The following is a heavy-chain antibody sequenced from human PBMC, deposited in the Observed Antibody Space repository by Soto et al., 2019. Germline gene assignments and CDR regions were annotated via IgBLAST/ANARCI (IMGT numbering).Heavy chain of an antibody. CDR1: GGSFSGYY. J-gene: IGHJ4*02. D-gene: IGHD2-21*01. Sequence: QVQLQQWGAGLLKPSETLSLTCAVYGGSFSGYYWSWIRQPPGKGLEWIGEINHSGSTNYNPSLKSRVTISGDQSQDQCSLKLSSVTAADPAVYYCARPEMVSSMRSPLATWGQGTLVTVSS. CDR2: INHSGST. V-gene: IGHV4-34*01. CDR3: ARPEMVSSMRSPLAT.